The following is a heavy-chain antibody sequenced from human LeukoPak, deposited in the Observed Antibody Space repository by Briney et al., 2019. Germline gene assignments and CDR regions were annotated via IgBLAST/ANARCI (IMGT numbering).Heavy chain of an antibody. V-gene: IGHV1-18*04. CDR1: GYTFTSYG. CDR3: AREVQLWFGELSGYYGMDV. Sequence: ASVKVSCKASGYTFTSYGISWVRQAPGQGLEWMGWISAYNGNTNYAQKLQGRVTMTTDTSTSTAYMELRSLRSDDTAVYYCAREVQLWFGELSGYYGMDVWGKGTTVTVSS. CDR2: ISAYNGNT. D-gene: IGHD3-10*01. J-gene: IGHJ6*04.